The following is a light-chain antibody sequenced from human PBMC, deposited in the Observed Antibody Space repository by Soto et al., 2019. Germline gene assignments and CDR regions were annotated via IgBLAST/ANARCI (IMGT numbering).Light chain of an antibody. CDR3: CSDTGTSVSNVL. J-gene: IGLJ2*01. CDR2: DVT. CDR1: RSDVGTYNY. V-gene: IGLV2-11*01. Sequence: QSALTQPRSVSGSPGQSVTISCTGTRSDVGTYNYVSWYQHHPGKAPKFIIYDVTKRPSGVPDRFSGSKSGNTASLTISGLQAEDKADYYCCSDTGTSVSNVLFGGGTKLTVL.